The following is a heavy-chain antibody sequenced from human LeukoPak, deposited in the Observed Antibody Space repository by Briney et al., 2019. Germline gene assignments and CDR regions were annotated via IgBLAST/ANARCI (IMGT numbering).Heavy chain of an antibody. V-gene: IGHV1-8*01. CDR1: GYTFTSYD. D-gene: IGHD2-2*01. CDR2: MNPNSGNT. CDR3: ARSFSDCSSTSCYGSYFDY. J-gene: IGHJ4*02. Sequence: ASVKVSCKASGYTFTSYDINWVRQATGQGLEWMGWMNPNSGNTGYAQEFQGRVTMTRNTSISTAYMELSSLRSEDTAVYYCARSFSDCSSTSCYGSYFDYWGQGTLVTVSS.